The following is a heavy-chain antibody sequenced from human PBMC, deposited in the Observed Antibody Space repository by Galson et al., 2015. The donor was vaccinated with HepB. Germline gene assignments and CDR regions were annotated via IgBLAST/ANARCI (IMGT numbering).Heavy chain of an antibody. D-gene: IGHD2-2*02. CDR3: AKDVGCSSPTCYSPYAFDI. CDR1: GFTFRSYG. J-gene: IGHJ3*02. CDR2: ISYDGSDK. Sequence: SLRLSCAASGFTFRSYGMHWVRQAPGKGLEWVAVISYDGSDKYHADSVKGRFTISRDNSKNTLYLQMNSLRIEDTAVYYCAKDVGCSSPTCYSPYAFDIWGQGTMVTVSS. V-gene: IGHV3-30*18.